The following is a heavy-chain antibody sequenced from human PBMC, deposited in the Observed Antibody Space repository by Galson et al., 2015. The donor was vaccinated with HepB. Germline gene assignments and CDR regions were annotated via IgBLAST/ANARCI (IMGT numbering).Heavy chain of an antibody. Sequence: SLRLSCAASGFTFSGSAMHWVRQASGKGLEWVGRIRSKANSYATAYAASVKGRFTISRDDSKNTAYLQMNSLKTEDTAVYYCTRLVRSMDVWGKGTTVTVSS. D-gene: IGHD4-23*01. CDR2: IRSKANSYAT. CDR1: GFTFSGSA. J-gene: IGHJ6*04. CDR3: TRLVRSMDV. V-gene: IGHV3-73*01.